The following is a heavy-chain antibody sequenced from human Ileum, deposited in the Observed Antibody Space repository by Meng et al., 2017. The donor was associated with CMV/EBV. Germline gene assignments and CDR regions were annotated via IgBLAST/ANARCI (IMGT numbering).Heavy chain of an antibody. J-gene: IGHJ3*01. V-gene: IGHV3-7*01. CDR2: IKRDGSEK. Sequence: GESLKISCAASGFTFSSYWMSWVRQAPGKGPEWMANIKRDGSEKYYVDSVKARFTISRDNAKNSLYLKMNSLRAEDTAVYYCARDRGCSLTSCDKGGDAFDVWGLGTMVTVSS. CDR1: GFTFSSYW. D-gene: IGHD2-2*02. CDR3: ARDRGCSLTSCDKGGDAFDV.